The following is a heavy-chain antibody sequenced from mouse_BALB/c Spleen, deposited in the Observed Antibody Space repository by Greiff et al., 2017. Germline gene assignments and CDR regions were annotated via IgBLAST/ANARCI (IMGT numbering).Heavy chain of an antibody. CDR2: ISYSGST. CDR1: GYSITSDYA. CDR3: ARGPMITTWFAY. V-gene: IGHV3-2*02. D-gene: IGHD2-4*01. J-gene: IGHJ3*01. Sequence: EVQLQQSGPGLVKPSQSLSLTCTVTGYSITSDYAWNWIRQFPGNKLEWMGYISYSGSTSYNPSLKSRISITRDTSKNQFFLQLNSVTTEDTATYYCARGPMITTWFAYWGQGTLVTVSA.